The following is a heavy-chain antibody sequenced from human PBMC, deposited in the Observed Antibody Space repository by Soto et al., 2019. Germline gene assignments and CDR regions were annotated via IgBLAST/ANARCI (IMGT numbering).Heavy chain of an antibody. CDR2: IKSKADGGTT. CDR3: ATGYGEFDY. J-gene: IGHJ4*02. D-gene: IGHD3-10*01. Sequence: GGSLRLSCAASGFTFNNAWMSWVRQAPGKGLEWVGRIKSKADGGTTDYAAPVKGRFTISRDDSKNTLYLQMNSLKTEDTGVYYCATGYGEFDYWGQGTLVTVSS. CDR1: GFTFNNAW. V-gene: IGHV3-15*01.